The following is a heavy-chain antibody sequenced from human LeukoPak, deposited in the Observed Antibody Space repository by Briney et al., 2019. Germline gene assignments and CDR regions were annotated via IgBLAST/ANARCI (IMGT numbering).Heavy chain of an antibody. D-gene: IGHD5-12*01. Sequence: SLRLSCAASGFTFDDYAMHWVRQAPGKGLEWVSGISWNSGSIGYADSVKGRFTISRDNAKNSLYLQMNSLRAEDTALYYCAKAVNPYIVATIWDYWGQGTLVTVSS. J-gene: IGHJ4*02. CDR2: ISWNSGSI. CDR1: GFTFDDYA. V-gene: IGHV3-9*01. CDR3: AKAVNPYIVATIWDY.